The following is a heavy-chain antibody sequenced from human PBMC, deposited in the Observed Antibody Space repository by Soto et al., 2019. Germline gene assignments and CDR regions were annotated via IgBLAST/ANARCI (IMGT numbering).Heavy chain of an antibody. CDR2: IYNSGST. D-gene: IGHD1-26*01. CDR1: GGSISSYY. V-gene: IGHV4-59*08. J-gene: IGHJ2*01. Sequence: QVQLQESGPGLVKPSETLSLTCTVSGGSISSYYWSWIRQSPGKGLECIGYIYNSGSTNYNPSLKSRATLSLDTSQNQFSLNLSSVTAADTAVYYCAAVVGANRYWYFDLWGRGTLVTVSS. CDR3: AAVVGANRYWYFDL.